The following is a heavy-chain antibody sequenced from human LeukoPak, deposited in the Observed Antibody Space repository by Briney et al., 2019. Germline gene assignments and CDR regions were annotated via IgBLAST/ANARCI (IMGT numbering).Heavy chain of an antibody. CDR3: ARGAYSFDY. CDR1: GGSITGSH. V-gene: IGHV4-4*07. CDR2: IYSSGTT. J-gene: IGHJ4*02. Sequence: PSETLSLTCTVSGGSITGSHWSWLRQSAGKGLEWIERIYSSGTTNYNPSLKSRVTMSLDTSKNQFSLRLSSMTAADTAVYYCARGAYSFDYRGQGTLVTVSS.